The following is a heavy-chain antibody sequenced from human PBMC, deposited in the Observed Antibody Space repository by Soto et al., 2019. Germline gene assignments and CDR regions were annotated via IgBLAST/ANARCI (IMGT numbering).Heavy chain of an antibody. CDR3: ARDVRKWDPTPFG. V-gene: IGHV1-3*01. Sequence: AAVQVSCKASGYSFTNYFMHWVRQAPGQRLEWMGWINAGNGNTKYSQKFEGRVTITRDTSASTAYMTLSSLRSEDTAVYYCARDVRKWDPTPFGWGQGTMVTVSS. J-gene: IGHJ4*02. CDR2: INAGNGNT. CDR1: GYSFTNYF. D-gene: IGHD1-26*01.